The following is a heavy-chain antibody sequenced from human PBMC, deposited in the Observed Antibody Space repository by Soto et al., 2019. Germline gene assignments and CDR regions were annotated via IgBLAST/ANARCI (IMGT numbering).Heavy chain of an antibody. CDR3: ARQRSTRGFFDS. D-gene: IGHD3-10*01. J-gene: IGHJ4*02. Sequence: QVQLVQSGAEVKKPGPSVRVSGRASEVTFSSYLISGLRQAPGQGLEWMGGIIPILVVATYAQKFQGGVTNTADKSTSTAYMELTSLTSEDTAVYYCARQRSTRGFFDSWGQGTLVTVSS. CDR1: EVTFSSYL. V-gene: IGHV1-69*02. CDR2: IIPILVVA.